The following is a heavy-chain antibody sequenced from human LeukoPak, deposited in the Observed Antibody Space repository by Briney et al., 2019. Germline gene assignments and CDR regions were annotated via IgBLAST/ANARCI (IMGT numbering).Heavy chain of an antibody. J-gene: IGHJ5*02. CDR1: GYTFTSYG. CDR3: ARGHSYGGDSVWFDP. CDR2: ISAYNGNS. V-gene: IGHV1-18*01. D-gene: IGHD5-18*01. Sequence: ASVKVSCKASGYTFTSYGISWVRQAPGQGLEWMGWISAYNGNSNYAQKLQGRVTMTTDTSTSTAYMELRSLRSDDTAVYYCARGHSYGGDSVWFDPWGQGTLVTVSS.